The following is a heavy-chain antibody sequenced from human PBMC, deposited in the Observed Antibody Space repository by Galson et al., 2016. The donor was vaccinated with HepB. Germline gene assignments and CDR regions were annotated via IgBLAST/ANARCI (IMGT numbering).Heavy chain of an antibody. Sequence: SLRLSCAASGFTFSNAWMSWVRQAPGKGLEWVGRIKSRTDGGTTDYAAPVKGRFTVSRDDSKNTLYLQMNSLKTEDTAVYYCATDHLHRNVLTHTSLFDYWGQGTLLTVSS. J-gene: IGHJ4*02. V-gene: IGHV3-15*01. CDR2: IKSRTDGGTT. CDR3: ATDHLHRNVLTHTSLFDY. CDR1: GFTFSNAW. D-gene: IGHD4/OR15-4a*01.